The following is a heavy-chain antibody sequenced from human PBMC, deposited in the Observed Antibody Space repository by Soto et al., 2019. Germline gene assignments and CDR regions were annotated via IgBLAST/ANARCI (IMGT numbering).Heavy chain of an antibody. CDR3: ATDGAYDFWSGYRLINGYY. CDR2: FDPEDGET. V-gene: IGHV1-24*01. Sequence: ASVKVSCKVSGYTLTELSMHWVRQSPVKGLEWMGGFDPEDGETIYAQKFQGRVTMTEDTSTDTAYMELSSLRSEDTAVYYCATDGAYDFWSGYRLINGYYWGQGTLVTVSS. CDR1: GYTLTELS. D-gene: IGHD3-3*01. J-gene: IGHJ4*02.